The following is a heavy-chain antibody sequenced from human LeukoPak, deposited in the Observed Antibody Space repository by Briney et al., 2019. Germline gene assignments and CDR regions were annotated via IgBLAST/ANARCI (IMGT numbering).Heavy chain of an antibody. CDR2: ISGSGGST. CDR3: AREGTGVVVITY. CDR1: GFTFSSYA. V-gene: IGHV3-23*01. Sequence: GGSLRLSCAASGFTFSSYAMSWVRRAPGKGLEWVSAISGSGGSTYYADSVKGRFTISRDNSKNTLYLQMNSLRAEDTAVYYCAREGTGVVVITYWGQGTLVTVSS. D-gene: IGHD3-22*01. J-gene: IGHJ4*02.